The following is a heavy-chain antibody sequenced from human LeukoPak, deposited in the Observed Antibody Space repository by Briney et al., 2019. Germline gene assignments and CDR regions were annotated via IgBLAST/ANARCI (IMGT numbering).Heavy chain of an antibody. Sequence: GGSLRLSCAASGFTFSSYWMTWVRQAPGKRLEWLAYISSSSGTIYYADSVKGRFIISRDNGKNSLYLQMNSLRAEDTAVYYCARADYYGSGSWFDYWGQGTLVTVSS. CDR1: GFTFSSYW. CDR2: ISSSSGTI. CDR3: ARADYYGSGSWFDY. D-gene: IGHD3-10*01. J-gene: IGHJ4*02. V-gene: IGHV3-48*01.